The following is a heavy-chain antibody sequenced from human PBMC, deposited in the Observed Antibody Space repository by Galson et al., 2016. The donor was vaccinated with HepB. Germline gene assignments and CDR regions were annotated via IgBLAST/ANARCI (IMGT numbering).Heavy chain of an antibody. D-gene: IGHD3-10*01. CDR3: ARGRRGAISDFFDS. CDR1: GFTFSNYW. J-gene: IGHJ4*02. CDR2: IKTDGSIT. V-gene: IGHV3-74*01. Sequence: SLRLSCAASGFTFSNYWMYWVRQAPGKGLVWVPRIKTDGSITGYADSVKGRFTTSRANGKKTMYLQMNSLRAEDTALYYCARGRRGAISDFFDSWGQGTLVTVSS.